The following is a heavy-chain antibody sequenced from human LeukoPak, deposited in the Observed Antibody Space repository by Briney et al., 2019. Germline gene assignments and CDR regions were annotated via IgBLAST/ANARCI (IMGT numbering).Heavy chain of an antibody. J-gene: IGHJ5*02. V-gene: IGHV1-46*01. Sequence: ASVKVSCKASGYTLTSYYMHWVRQAPGQGLEWMGIINPSGGSTSYAQKFQGRVTMTRDTSTSTVYMELSSLRSEDTAVYYCARGRRYAVVVPAAMGWFDPWGQGTLVTVSS. CDR2: INPSGGST. CDR3: ARGRRYAVVVPAAMGWFDP. CDR1: GYTLTSYY. D-gene: IGHD2-2*01.